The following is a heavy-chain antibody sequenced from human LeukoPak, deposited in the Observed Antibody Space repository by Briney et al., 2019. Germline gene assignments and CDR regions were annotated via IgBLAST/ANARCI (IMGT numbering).Heavy chain of an antibody. CDR1: GFTFSSYW. J-gene: IGHJ6*02. CDR2: IKQDGSEK. D-gene: IGHD5-18*01. Sequence: PGGSLRLSCAASGFTFSSYWMSWVRQAPGKGLEGVANIKQDGSEKYYVDSVKGRFTISRDNAKNSLYLQMNSLRAEDTAVYYCGRVGYSYGDYYYGMDVWGQGTTVTVSS. V-gene: IGHV3-7*01. CDR3: GRVGYSYGDYYYGMDV.